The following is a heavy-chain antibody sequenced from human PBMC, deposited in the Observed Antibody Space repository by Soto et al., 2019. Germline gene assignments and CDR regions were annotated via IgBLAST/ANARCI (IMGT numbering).Heavy chain of an antibody. V-gene: IGHV1-8*01. D-gene: IGHD3-16*01. Sequence: QVQLVQSGAEVKKPGASVKVSCKASGYTFTSYDINWVRLATGQGLEWMGWMNPNGGNTAYAQKFQGRVTMTRNTSISTASMALSSLRSADTAVYYCARLKQDYAVAWGQGTLVTVSS. CDR3: ARLKQDYAVA. J-gene: IGHJ5*02. CDR1: GYTFTSYD. CDR2: MNPNGGNT.